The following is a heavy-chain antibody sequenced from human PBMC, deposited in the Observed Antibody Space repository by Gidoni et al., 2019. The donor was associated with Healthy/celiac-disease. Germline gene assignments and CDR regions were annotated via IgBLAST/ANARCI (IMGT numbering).Heavy chain of an antibody. J-gene: IGHJ6*01. D-gene: IGHD2-15*01. Sequence: EVQLVESGGGLVQPGGSLRPSCAASGFTFRSYWMHWVRQAPGQGRVWVSRINSDGRSTSYADSVKGRFTISRDNAKNTLYLQMNSLRAEDTAVYYCARSQSGPPYYYGMDVWGQGTTVTVSS. CDR2: INSDGRST. CDR3: ARSQSGPPYYYGMDV. V-gene: IGHV3-74*01. CDR1: GFTFRSYW.